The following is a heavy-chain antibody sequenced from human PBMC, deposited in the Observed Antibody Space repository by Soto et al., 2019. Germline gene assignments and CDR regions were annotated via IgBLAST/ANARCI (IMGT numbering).Heavy chain of an antibody. CDR3: ARVRSSGYYNWFDP. J-gene: IGHJ5*02. CDR2: IYYSGST. CDR1: GGSVSSGSYY. D-gene: IGHD3-22*01. V-gene: IGHV4-61*01. Sequence: SETLSLTCTVSGGSVSSGSYYWSWIRQPPGKGLEWIGYIYYSGSTNYNPSLKSRVTISVDTSKNQFSLKLSSVTAADTAVYYCARVRSSGYYNWFDPWGQGTLVTVSS.